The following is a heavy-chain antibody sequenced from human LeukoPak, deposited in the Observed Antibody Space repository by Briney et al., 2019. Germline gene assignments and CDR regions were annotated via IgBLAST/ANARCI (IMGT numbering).Heavy chain of an antibody. CDR3: AREDQTYYYGSGSYLD. V-gene: IGHV4-34*01. Sequence: SETLSLTCTVSGGSISGYYWSWIRQPPGKGLEWIGEINHSGSTNYNPSLKSRVTISVDTSKNQFSLKLNSVTAADTAVYYCAREDQTYYYGSGSYLDWGQGTLVTVSS. CDR1: GGSISGYY. D-gene: IGHD3-10*01. J-gene: IGHJ4*02. CDR2: INHSGST.